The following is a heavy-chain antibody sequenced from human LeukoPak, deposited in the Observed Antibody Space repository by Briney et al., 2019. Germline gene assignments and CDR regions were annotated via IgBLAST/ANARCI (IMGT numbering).Heavy chain of an antibody. Sequence: GGSLRLSCAASGFTFSNAWMSWVRQAPGKGLEWVGRIKSKTDGGTTDYAAPVKGRFTISRDDSKNTLYLQMNSLKTEDTAVYYCTSHPCSSTSCYKHNFDYWGQGTLVTVSS. J-gene: IGHJ4*02. V-gene: IGHV3-15*01. CDR3: TSHPCSSTSCYKHNFDY. CDR2: IKSKTDGGTT. CDR1: GFTFSNAW. D-gene: IGHD2-2*01.